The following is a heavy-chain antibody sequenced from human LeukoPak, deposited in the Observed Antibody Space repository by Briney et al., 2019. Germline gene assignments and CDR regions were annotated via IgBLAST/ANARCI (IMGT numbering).Heavy chain of an antibody. CDR1: GGSISSYY. Sequence: SETLSLTCTVSGGSISSYYWSWIRQPPGKGLAWIGYIYYSGSTNYNPSLKSRVTISVDTSKNQFSLKLSSVTAADTAVYYCARAPDLKLLWFGRRAPYYFDYWGQGTLVTVSS. V-gene: IGHV4-59*01. CDR2: IYYSGST. J-gene: IGHJ4*02. D-gene: IGHD3-10*01. CDR3: ARAPDLKLLWFGRRAPYYFDY.